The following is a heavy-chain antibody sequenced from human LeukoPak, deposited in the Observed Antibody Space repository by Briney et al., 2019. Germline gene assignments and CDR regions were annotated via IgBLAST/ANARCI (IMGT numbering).Heavy chain of an antibody. J-gene: IGHJ5*02. D-gene: IGHD6-13*01. V-gene: IGHV3-9*01. CDR2: ISWNSGSI. CDR3: AKDIPRGDISSSWT. CDR1: GFTFDDYA. Sequence: GGSLRLSCAASGFTFDDYAMHWVRQAPGKGLEWVSGISWNSGSIGYADSVKGRFTISRDNAKNSLYLQMNSLRAEDTALYYCAKDIPRGDISSSWTWGQGTLVTVSS.